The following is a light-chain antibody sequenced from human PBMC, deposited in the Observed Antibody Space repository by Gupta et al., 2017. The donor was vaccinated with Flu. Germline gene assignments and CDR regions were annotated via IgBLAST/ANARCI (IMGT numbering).Light chain of an antibody. CDR3: QQSDSTPPLDS. V-gene: IGKV1-39*01. CDR1: QSISSY. J-gene: IGKJ2*03. Sequence: DILMTQSPSSLSASVGDRVTITCRASQSISSYLNWYQQKPGKAPKLLIYAASSLQSGVPSRFSGSGSGTDFTLTISSLQPEDFATYYCQQSDSTPPLDSFGQGTKLEIK. CDR2: AAS.